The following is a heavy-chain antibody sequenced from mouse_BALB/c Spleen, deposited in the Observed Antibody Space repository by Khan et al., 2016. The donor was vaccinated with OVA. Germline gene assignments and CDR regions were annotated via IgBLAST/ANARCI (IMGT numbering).Heavy chain of an antibody. V-gene: IGHV3-2*02. J-gene: IGHJ4*01. CDR3: ARGNYYGYAMDY. Sequence: VQLKQSGPGLVKPSQSLSLTCTVTGYSITSNYAWNWIRQFPGNKLEWMGYISYSDSTSYNPSLKSRISITRDTAKNQFFLQLNSVTTEDTATYDCARGNYYGYAMDYWGQGASVTVSS. CDR2: ISYSDST. CDR1: GYSITSNYA. D-gene: IGHD1-1*01.